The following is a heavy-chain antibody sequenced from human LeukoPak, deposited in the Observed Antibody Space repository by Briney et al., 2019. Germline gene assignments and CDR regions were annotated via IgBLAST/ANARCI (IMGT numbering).Heavy chain of an antibody. Sequence: ASVKVSCKASGYTFTSYGISWVRQAPGQGLEWMGWISAYNGNTNYAQKLQGRVTMTTDTSTSTAYMELRSLRSDDAAVYYCAREKGRKWELRAFDIWGQGTMVTVSS. CDR2: ISAYNGNT. V-gene: IGHV1-18*01. CDR1: GYTFTSYG. D-gene: IGHD1-26*01. CDR3: AREKGRKWELRAFDI. J-gene: IGHJ3*02.